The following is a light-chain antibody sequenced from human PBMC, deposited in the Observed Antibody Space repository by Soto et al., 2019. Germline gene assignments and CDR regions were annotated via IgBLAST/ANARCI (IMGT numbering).Light chain of an antibody. J-gene: IGKJ5*01. V-gene: IGKV1-6*01. CDR3: LQDYNYP. CDR1: QGIRND. CDR2: AAS. Sequence: AIQMTQSPSSLSASVGDRVTITCRASQGIRNDLGWYQQKPGKAPKLLIYAASSLQSGVPSRFGGSGSGTDFTLTISSLQPEDFASYYCLQDYNYPFGQGTRRAIK.